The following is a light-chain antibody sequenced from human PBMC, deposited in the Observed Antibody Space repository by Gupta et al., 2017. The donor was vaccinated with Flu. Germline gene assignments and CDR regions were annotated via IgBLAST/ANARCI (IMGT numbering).Light chain of an antibody. V-gene: IGLV2-8*01. CDR1: SSDVGGYKY. CDR3: SSYAGSNNHVV. Sequence: SSLAPPPSASGSPGTSVTISCPCNSSDVGGYKYVSWYQQHPGKAPKLMIYEVSKRPSGVPDRFSGSKSGNTASLTVSGLQAEDEADYYCSSYAGSNNHVVFGGGTKLTVL. J-gene: IGLJ2*01. CDR2: EVS.